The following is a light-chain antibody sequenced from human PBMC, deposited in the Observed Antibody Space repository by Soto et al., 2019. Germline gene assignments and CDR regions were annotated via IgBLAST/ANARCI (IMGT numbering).Light chain of an antibody. V-gene: IGKV3-20*01. CDR2: GAS. Sequence: EIVLTQSPGTLSLSPGERATLSCRASQSVSSSFLAWYQQKPGRSPRLLIYGASNRATGIPDRFSGSGSGTDFTLTIARLESEDVAVYYCQLYGSSPPGYTFGQGSKLEIK. CDR1: QSVSSSF. CDR3: QLYGSSPPGYT. J-gene: IGKJ2*01.